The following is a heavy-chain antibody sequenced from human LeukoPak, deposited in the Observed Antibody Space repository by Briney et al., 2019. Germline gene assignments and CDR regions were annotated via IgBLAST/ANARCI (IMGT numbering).Heavy chain of an antibody. V-gene: IGHV3-23*01. J-gene: IGHJ4*02. CDR2: ISASGSTT. CDR1: GFTFHSYV. CDR3: ATPPPVDY. Sequence: PGGSLRLSCAASGFTFHSYVMSWVRQAPGKGLEWVSGISASGSTTNYADSVKGRFTVSRDNSKNKLFLQMTCLRAEDTAVYYCATPPPVDYWGQGTLVTVSS.